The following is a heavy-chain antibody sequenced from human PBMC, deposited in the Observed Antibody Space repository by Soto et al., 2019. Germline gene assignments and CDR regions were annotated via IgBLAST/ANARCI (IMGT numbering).Heavy chain of an antibody. J-gene: IGHJ4*02. CDR2: ISAYNGNT. V-gene: IGHV1-18*01. CDR3: ASMNYDSSGYYYVFDY. CDR1: GYTFTSYG. D-gene: IGHD3-22*01. Sequence: QVQLVQSGAEVKKPGASVKVSCKASGYTFTSYGISWVRQAPGQGLEWMGWISAYNGNTNYAQKLQGRVTMTTDTSTSTAYRELRSLRSDDTAVYYCASMNYDSSGYYYVFDYWGQGNLVTVSS.